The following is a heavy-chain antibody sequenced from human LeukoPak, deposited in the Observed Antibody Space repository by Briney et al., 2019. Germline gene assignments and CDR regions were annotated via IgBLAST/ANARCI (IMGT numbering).Heavy chain of an antibody. V-gene: IGHV3-23*01. J-gene: IGHJ4*02. CDR3: ARDSSHYLGSSDY. D-gene: IGHD6-6*01. CDR1: GFTFSSYP. Sequence: GGSLSLSCVVSGFTFSSYPMSWVRQAPGKGLEWVSVISESGDVTHYADSMKGRFTISRDNTKNTLNLQMNGLRDEDTAIYYCARDSSHYLGSSDYWGQGALVTASS. CDR2: ISESGDVT.